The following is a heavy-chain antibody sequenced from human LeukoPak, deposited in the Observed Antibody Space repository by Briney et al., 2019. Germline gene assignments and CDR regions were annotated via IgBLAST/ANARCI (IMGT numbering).Heavy chain of an antibody. CDR2: INPSGGST. J-gene: IGHJ4*02. Sequence: ASVKVSCKASGYTFTRYYMHWVRQAPGQGLQWMGIINPSGGSTSYAQKFQGRVTMTRDTSTSTVYMELSSLRSEDTAVYYCARAIGYSSSWYYFDYWGQGTLVTVSS. CDR3: ARAIGYSSSWYYFDY. V-gene: IGHV1-46*01. D-gene: IGHD6-13*01. CDR1: GYTFTRYY.